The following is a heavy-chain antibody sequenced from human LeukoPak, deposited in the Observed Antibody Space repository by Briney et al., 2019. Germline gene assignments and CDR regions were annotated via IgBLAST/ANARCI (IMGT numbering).Heavy chain of an antibody. Sequence: GGSLRLSCAASGFTFSSYSMNWVRQAPGKGLQWVSSISSSSSYIYYADSVKGRFTISRDNAKNSLYLQMNSLRAEDTAVYYCARGSLSFVVVVAANLWGQGTLVTVSS. CDR1: GFTFSSYS. J-gene: IGHJ5*02. CDR2: ISSSSSYI. V-gene: IGHV3-21*01. D-gene: IGHD2-15*01. CDR3: ARGSLSFVVVVAANL.